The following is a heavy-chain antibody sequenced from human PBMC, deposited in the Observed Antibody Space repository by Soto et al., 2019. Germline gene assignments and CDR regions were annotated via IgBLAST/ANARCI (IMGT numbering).Heavy chain of an antibody. J-gene: IGHJ6*02. Sequence: PGGSLRLSCAASGFTFSGSAMHWVRQASGKGLEWVGRIRSKANSYATAYAASVKGRFTISRDNSKNTLYLQMNSLRAEDTAVYYCARDHCISTSCYARKGLYYYYGIDVWGQGTTVTVSS. D-gene: IGHD2-2*01. CDR2: IRSKANSYAT. V-gene: IGHV3-73*01. CDR3: ARDHCISTSCYARKGLYYYYGIDV. CDR1: GFTFSGSA.